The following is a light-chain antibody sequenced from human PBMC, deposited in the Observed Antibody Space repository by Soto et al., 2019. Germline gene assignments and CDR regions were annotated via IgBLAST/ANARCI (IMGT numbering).Light chain of an antibody. V-gene: IGKV1-5*01. CDR1: QSISSW. CDR2: DAS. Sequence: DFQMTQSPSTLSASVGDRVTITCRASQSISSWLAWYQQKPGKAPKLLIFDASSLEGGVPSRFSGSGSGTEFALTIISLQPDDSATYYCQEYNGYSTFGQGTKV. J-gene: IGKJ1*01. CDR3: QEYNGYST.